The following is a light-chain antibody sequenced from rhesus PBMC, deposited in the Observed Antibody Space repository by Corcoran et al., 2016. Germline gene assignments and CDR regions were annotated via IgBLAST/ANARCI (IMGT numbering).Light chain of an antibody. CDR2: DAS. J-gene: IGKJ2*01. V-gene: IGKV1-38*01. CDR1: QGISNH. Sequence: DIQLTQSPSSLSASVGDRVTISCRASQGISNHLAWYQQKSGKAPKLLIYDASNLQSGVPSRFSGSGSGTEFSLTISTLQPEDFATYYCQQRNSYPYTFGHGTKVEIK. CDR3: QQRNSYPYT.